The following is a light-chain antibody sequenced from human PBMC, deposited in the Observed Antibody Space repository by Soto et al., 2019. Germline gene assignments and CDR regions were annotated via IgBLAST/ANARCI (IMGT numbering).Light chain of an antibody. V-gene: IGKV3-20*01. CDR2: GAS. CDR3: QQYTNWPKT. J-gene: IGKJ1*01. Sequence: EIVLTQSPGTLSLSPGERATLSCRASQSVSSNYLAWYQQKPGQAPRLLIYGASSRATGIPDRFSGSGSGTDFTLTISSLQSEDFAVYYCQQYTNWPKTFGQGTKVEIK. CDR1: QSVSSNY.